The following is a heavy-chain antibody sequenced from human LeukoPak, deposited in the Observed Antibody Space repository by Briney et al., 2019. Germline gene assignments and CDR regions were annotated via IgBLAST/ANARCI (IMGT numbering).Heavy chain of an antibody. J-gene: IGHJ4*02. CDR2: ISGSGGST. CDR1: GFTFSSYA. V-gene: IGHV3-23*01. CDR3: AKHYYDSSGLMDEFEY. Sequence: GGSLRLSCAASGFTFSSYAMSWVRQAPGKGLGWGSAISGSGGSTYYADSVKGRFTISRDHSKNTLYLQMNSLRAEDTAVYYCAKHYYDSSGLMDEFEYWGQGTLVTVSS. D-gene: IGHD3-22*01.